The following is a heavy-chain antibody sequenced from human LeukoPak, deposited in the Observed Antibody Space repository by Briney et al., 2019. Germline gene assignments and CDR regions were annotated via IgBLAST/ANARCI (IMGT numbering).Heavy chain of an antibody. J-gene: IGHJ4*02. V-gene: IGHV2-70*04. CDR2: IDWDDDK. CDR1: GFSLRTRGMR. D-gene: IGHD4-23*01. Sequence: KESGPALVKPPQTLTLTCTFSGFSLRTRGMRVNWIRQPPGTALEWLARIDWDDDKFYSTSLKSRLTISKDTSNSQVVLTMTNMGPVDTATYYCSRIQAGNSLYSDFWAQGSMLTVSS. CDR3: SRIQAGNSLYSDF.